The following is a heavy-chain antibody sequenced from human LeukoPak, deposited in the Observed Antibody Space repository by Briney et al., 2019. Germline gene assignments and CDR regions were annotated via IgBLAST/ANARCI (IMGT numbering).Heavy chain of an antibody. D-gene: IGHD1-26*01. CDR3: ARQVGVDDAFDI. V-gene: IGHV3-21*01. J-gene: IGHJ3*02. CDR1: GFTFNTYS. Sequence: GGSLRLSCAASGFTFNTYSVNWVRQAPGKGLEWVSSISSGSSYIFYADSMKGRFTISRDNAKTSLYLQMNSLRAEDTAVYYCARQVGVDDAFDIWGQGTKITVSS. CDR2: ISSGSSYI.